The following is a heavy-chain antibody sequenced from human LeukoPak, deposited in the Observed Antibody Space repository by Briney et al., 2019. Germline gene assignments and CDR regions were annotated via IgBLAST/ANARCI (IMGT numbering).Heavy chain of an antibody. CDR1: GFTFSSYS. J-gene: IGHJ5*02. CDR3: ARESYDSGSYYNNWFDP. V-gene: IGHV3-21*01. CDR2: ISSSSSYI. D-gene: IGHD3-10*01. Sequence: PGGSLRLSCAASGFTFSSYSMNWVRQAPGRGLEWVSSISSSSSYIYYADSVKGRFTISRDNAKNSLYLQMNSLRAEDTAVYYCARESYDSGSYYNNWFDPRGQGTPVTVSS.